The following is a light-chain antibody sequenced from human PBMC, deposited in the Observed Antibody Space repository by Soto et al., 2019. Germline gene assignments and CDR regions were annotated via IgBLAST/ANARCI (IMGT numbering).Light chain of an antibody. CDR1: QSVSSN. CDR3: QPYNNWPPWT. V-gene: IGKV3-15*01. CDR2: GAS. J-gene: IGKJ1*01. Sequence: EIVMTQSPATLSVSPGERATLSCRASQSVSSNLAWYQQKPGQAPRLLIYGASTRATGIPARFSGSGSGTEFPLTIGSLQSEDFSVYYCQPYNNWPPWTFGQGTKVEIK.